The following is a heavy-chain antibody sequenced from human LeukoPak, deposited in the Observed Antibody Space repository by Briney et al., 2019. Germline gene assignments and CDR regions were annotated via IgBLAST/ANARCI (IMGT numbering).Heavy chain of an antibody. D-gene: IGHD3-10*01. J-gene: IGHJ4*02. CDR3: ARGRLLWFGGQYYFDY. CDR1: GGSFSGYY. V-gene: IGHV4-34*01. CDR2: INHSGST. Sequence: SETLSLTCAVYGGSFSGYYWSWIRQPPGKGLEWIGEINHSGSTNYNPSLKSRVTISVDTSKNQFSLKLSSVTAADTAVYYCARGRLLWFGGQYYFDYWGQGTLVTVSS.